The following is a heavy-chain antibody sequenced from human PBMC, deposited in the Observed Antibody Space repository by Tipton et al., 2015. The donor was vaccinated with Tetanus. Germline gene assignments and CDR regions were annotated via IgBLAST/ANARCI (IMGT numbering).Heavy chain of an antibody. D-gene: IGHD3-3*01. Sequence: QLVQSGAEMRKSGESLKISCKTSGYFFDTHWIAWVRQMPGKGLEWMGIIYPGYSDTRYSPSFQVQVTMSVDRSTATASLPWGSLKASDAAIYYCARHFGEMLYAPFRFDPWGQGPLVAVSS. V-gene: IGHV5-51*01. CDR2: IYPGYSDT. J-gene: IGHJ5*02. CDR1: GYFFDTHW. CDR3: ARHFGEMLYAPFRFDP.